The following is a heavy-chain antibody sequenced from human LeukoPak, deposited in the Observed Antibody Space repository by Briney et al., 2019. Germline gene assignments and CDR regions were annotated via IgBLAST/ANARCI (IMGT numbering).Heavy chain of an antibody. CDR3: TRDLPYSSSWESIDY. CDR2: IIPIFGTA. D-gene: IGHD6-13*01. Sequence: VASVKVSCKASGGTFSSYAISWVRQAPGQGLEWMGGIIPIFGTANYAQKFQGRVTITADESTSTAYMELRSLRSDDTAVYYCTRDLPYSSSWESIDYWGQGTLVTVSS. V-gene: IGHV1-69*13. CDR1: GGTFSSYA. J-gene: IGHJ4*02.